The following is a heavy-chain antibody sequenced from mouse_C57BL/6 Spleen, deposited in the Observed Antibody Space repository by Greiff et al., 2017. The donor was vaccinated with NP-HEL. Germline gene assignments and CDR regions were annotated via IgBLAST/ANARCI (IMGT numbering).Heavy chain of an antibody. D-gene: IGHD1-1*01. J-gene: IGHJ4*01. V-gene: IGHV1-85*01. CDR1: GYTFTSYD. Sequence: VQLQESGPELVKPGASVKLSCKASGYTFTSYDINWVKQRPGQGLEWIGWIYPRDGSTKYNEKFKGKATLTVDTSSSTAYMELHSLTSEDSAVYFCARSGTTVVATGNYYAMDYWGQGTSVTVSS. CDR2: IYPRDGST. CDR3: ARSGTTVVATGNYYAMDY.